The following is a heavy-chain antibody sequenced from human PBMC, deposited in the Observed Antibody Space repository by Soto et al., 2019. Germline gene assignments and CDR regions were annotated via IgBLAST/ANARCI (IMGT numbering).Heavy chain of an antibody. CDR1: DISVSDDY. J-gene: IGHJ4*02. CDR3: ARDRNSDKHLNY. D-gene: IGHD1-26*01. V-gene: IGHV3-53*01. CDR2: IYSDGTT. Sequence: GGSLRLSCAASDISVSDDYMSWVRQAPGKGLEWVSLIYSDGTTYHADSVKGRFTISRDNFKNTLYLQMHSLSAEDTGVYYCARDRNSDKHLNYWGQGTLVTVSS.